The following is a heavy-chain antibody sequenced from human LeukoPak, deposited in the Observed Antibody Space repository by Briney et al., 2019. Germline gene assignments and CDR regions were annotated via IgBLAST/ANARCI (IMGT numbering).Heavy chain of an antibody. Sequence: TSETLFLTCTVSGGSISDSYWSRVRQPAGKGLEWIGRIFLRGSTNYNPSLKSRVTMSADTSKSQFSLKLSSVTAADTAVYYCARAVWNYLDLRGQGILVTVSS. J-gene: IGHJ4*02. CDR2: IFLRGST. D-gene: IGHD1-1*01. CDR3: ARAVWNYLDL. V-gene: IGHV4-4*07. CDR1: GGSISDSY.